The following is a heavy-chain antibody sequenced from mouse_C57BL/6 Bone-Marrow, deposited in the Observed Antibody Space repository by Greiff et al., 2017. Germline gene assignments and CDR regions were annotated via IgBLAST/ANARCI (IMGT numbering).Heavy chain of an antibody. D-gene: IGHD2-3*01. V-gene: IGHV15-2*01. CDR3: ARRVTRYYDV. CDR1: DLAVIPIAY. CDR2: ILPSIGST. Sequence: VQLQQSGSELRSPGSSVKLSCKAFDLAVIPIAYMSWVRQNPWHGCELIGGILPSIGSTTYGEKFEDKATLDADTLSNTAYLELNSLTSEDSAIYYCARRVTRYYDVWGTGTTVTVAA. J-gene: IGHJ1*03.